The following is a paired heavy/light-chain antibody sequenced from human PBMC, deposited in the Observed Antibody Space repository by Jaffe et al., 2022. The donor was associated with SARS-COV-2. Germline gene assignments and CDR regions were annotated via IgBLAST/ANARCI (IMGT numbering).Heavy chain of an antibody. Sequence: QVQLVQSGAEVMPPGASVKVSCKVSGYTLADLSIFWVRQPPGKGLDWMGAFDPGEGETFYAPKFQGRVTMTQDTSTDTAYIEVSSLRSEDTAVYFCATSQVWVNVWGQGTLVTVSS. J-gene: IGHJ1*01. D-gene: IGHD6-13*01. CDR2: FDPGEGET. CDR1: GYTLADLS. V-gene: IGHV1-24*01. CDR3: ATSQVWVNV.
Light chain of an antibody. Sequence: DIQMTQSPSSLSASIGDTVTFTCRASQGVSNYLAWFQQKPGKAPKSLIYAASSLYNGVPSKFSGSGSGTDFTLTISSLQPEDFATYYCQQYYSYPHTFGQGTKLDI. V-gene: IGKV1-16*02. CDR3: QQYYSYPHT. CDR2: AAS. J-gene: IGKJ2*01. CDR1: QGVSNY.